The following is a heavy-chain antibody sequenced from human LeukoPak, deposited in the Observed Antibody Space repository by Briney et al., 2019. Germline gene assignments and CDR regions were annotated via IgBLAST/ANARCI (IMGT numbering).Heavy chain of an antibody. D-gene: IGHD6-13*01. CDR2: IRQDGSAK. V-gene: IGHV3-7*05. Sequence: GGSLRLSCAASGFTFSSFWMTWVRQAPGKGMEWVANIRQDGSAKYYVDSVKGRFTISRDNTKNSLYLQMNSLRAEDTAVYYCASIPGSLGYWGQGTLVTVSS. J-gene: IGHJ4*02. CDR3: ASIPGSLGY. CDR1: GFTFSSFW.